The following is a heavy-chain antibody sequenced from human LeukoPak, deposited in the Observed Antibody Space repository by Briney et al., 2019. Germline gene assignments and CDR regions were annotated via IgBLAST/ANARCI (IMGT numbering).Heavy chain of an antibody. CDR1: GGSISSYY. J-gene: IGHJ4*02. CDR3: ARGTTVTRYFDY. V-gene: IGHV4-59*12. Sequence: PSETLSLTCTVSGGSISSYYWSWIRQPPGKGLEWIGYIYYSGSTYYNPSLKSRVTISVDTSKNQFSLKLSSVTAADTAVYYCARGTTVTRYFDYWGQGTLVTVSS. CDR2: IYYSGST. D-gene: IGHD4-17*01.